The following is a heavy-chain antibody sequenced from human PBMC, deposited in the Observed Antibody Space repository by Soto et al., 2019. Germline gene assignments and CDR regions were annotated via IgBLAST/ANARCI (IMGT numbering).Heavy chain of an antibody. D-gene: IGHD6-13*01. J-gene: IGHJ5*01. CDR3: ARDWGIAAAYNWFDF. CDR2: INPSGGST. CDR1: GYTFTSYY. V-gene: IGHV1-46*03. Sequence: ASVKVSCKASGYTFTSYYMHWVRQAPGQGLEWMGIINPSGGSTSYAQKFQGRVTMTRDTSTSTVYMELSSLRSEDTAVYYCARDWGIAAAYNWFDFWGQGTLVTVSS.